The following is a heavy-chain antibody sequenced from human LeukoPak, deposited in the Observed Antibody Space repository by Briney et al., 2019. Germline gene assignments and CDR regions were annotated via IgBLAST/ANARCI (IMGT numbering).Heavy chain of an antibody. CDR1: GFTFTAYH. CDR3: ARDTPYDSSGYYPA. V-gene: IGHV1-2*02. CDR2: INPNSGGT. J-gene: IGHJ4*02. Sequence: ASVKVSCKASGFTFTAYHMHWVRQAPGQGLEWMGWINPNSGGTNYAQKFQGRVTMTRDTSISTAYMELSRLRSDDTAVYYCARDTPYDSSGYYPAWGQGTLVTVSS. D-gene: IGHD3-22*01.